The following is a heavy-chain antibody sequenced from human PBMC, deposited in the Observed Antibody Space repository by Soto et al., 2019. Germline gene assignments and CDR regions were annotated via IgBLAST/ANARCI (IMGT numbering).Heavy chain of an antibody. CDR2: INQDGSDK. Sequence: GWSLSLSCAASGFSFISYWMNWVRQAPGKGLEWVANINQDGSDKSYVDSVKGRFATSRDNAKNSLYLQMNSLRAEDTAVYYCARGISTPGIDFWGQGTLVTVSS. J-gene: IGHJ4*02. CDR1: GFSFISYW. D-gene: IGHD2-15*01. V-gene: IGHV3-7*03. CDR3: ARGISTPGIDF.